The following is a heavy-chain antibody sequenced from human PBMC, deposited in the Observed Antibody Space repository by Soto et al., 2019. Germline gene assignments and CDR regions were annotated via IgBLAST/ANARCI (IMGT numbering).Heavy chain of an antibody. CDR3: TTENIAAAGTNYGMDV. CDR1: GFTFSNAW. V-gene: IGHV3-15*01. Sequence: PWWSLRLSCAASGFTFSNAWMSWVRQAPGKGLEWVGRIKSKTDGGTTDYAAPVKGRFTISRDDSKNTLYLQMNSLKTEDTAVYYCTTENIAAAGTNYGMDVWGQGTTVTVSS. CDR2: IKSKTDGGTT. D-gene: IGHD6-13*01. J-gene: IGHJ6*02.